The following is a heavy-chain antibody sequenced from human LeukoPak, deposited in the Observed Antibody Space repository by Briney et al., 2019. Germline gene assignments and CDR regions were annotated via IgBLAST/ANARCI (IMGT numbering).Heavy chain of an antibody. CDR2: ISGSGGST. D-gene: IGHD6-19*01. CDR3: AKDPRAVAGFDY. CDR1: GCTFSSYA. V-gene: IGHV3-23*01. J-gene: IGHJ4*02. Sequence: PGGSLRLSCAASGCTFSSYAMSWVRQAPGKGLEWVSGISGSGGSTYYADYVKSQFTISRDNSKNTVYLQMNSLSADDTAVYYCAKDPRAVAGFDYWGQGTLVTVSS.